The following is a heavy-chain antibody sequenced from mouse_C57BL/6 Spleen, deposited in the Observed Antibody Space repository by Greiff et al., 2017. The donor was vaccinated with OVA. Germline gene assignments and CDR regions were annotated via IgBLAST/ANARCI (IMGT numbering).Heavy chain of an antibody. CDR1: GYTFTSYW. V-gene: IGHV1-5*01. CDR3: ARSATTVVDY. D-gene: IGHD1-1*01. CDR2: IYPGNSDT. Sequence: EVQLQQSGTVLARPGASVKMSCKTSGYTFTSYWMHWVKQRPGQGLEWIGAIYPGNSDTSYNQKFKGKATLTAVTSASTAYMALSSLTNEDSAVYYCARSATTVVDYWGQGTTLTVSS. J-gene: IGHJ2*01.